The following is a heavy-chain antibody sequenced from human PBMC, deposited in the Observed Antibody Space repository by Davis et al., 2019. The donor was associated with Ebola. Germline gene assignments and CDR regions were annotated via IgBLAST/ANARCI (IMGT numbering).Heavy chain of an antibody. CDR1: GFTFNHYA. Sequence: PGGSLRLSCAASGFTFNHYAMSWVRQAPGKGLEWVSLISGSGLRTDYTDSVKGRFTISRDNSKNTLYLQMNSLRAEDTAVYYCAKDGWFGELDYYGMDVWGKGTTVTVSS. CDR2: ISGSGLRT. J-gene: IGHJ6*04. CDR3: AKDGWFGELDYYGMDV. D-gene: IGHD3-10*01. V-gene: IGHV3-23*01.